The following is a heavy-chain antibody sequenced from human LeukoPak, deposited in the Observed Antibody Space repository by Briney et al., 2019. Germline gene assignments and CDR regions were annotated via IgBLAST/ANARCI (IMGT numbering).Heavy chain of an antibody. V-gene: IGHV4-34*01. Sequence: PSETLSLPSAVFVGSLSGSNGSGTPRPPGRGLEWIGEINHSGSTNYNPSLKSRVTISVDTSKNQFSLKLSSVTAADTAVYYCARANPMDVWGQGTTVTVSS. CDR2: INHSGST. J-gene: IGHJ6*02. CDR3: ARANPMDV. CDR1: VGSLSGSN.